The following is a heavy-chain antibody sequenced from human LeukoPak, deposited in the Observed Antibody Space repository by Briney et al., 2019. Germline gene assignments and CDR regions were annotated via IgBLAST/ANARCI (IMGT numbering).Heavy chain of an antibody. CDR1: GFTFSSYE. V-gene: IGHV3-48*03. CDR3: ARDLWFGEPY. Sequence: GGSLRLSCAASGFTFSSYEMNWVRQAPGKGLEWVSYITSSSSIIYYADSVKGRFTISRDNAKLYLQMNSLRAEDTAIYYCARDLWFGEPYWGQGTLVTVSS. CDR2: ITSSSSII. D-gene: IGHD3-10*01. J-gene: IGHJ4*02.